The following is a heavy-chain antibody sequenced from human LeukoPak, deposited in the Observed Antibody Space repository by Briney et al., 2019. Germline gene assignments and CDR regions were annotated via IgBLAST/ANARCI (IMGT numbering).Heavy chain of an antibody. CDR1: GFTFSDYY. D-gene: IGHD3-10*01. Sequence: PGGSLRLSCAASGFTFSDYYMSWIRQAPGKGLEWVSYISSSGSTKKYADSVKGRFTISRDNAKNTLYLEVISLTAEDTAVYYCAKDDAWLRFGEWSQGTLVTVSS. CDR2: ISSSGSTK. J-gene: IGHJ4*02. CDR3: AKDDAWLRFGE. V-gene: IGHV3-11*01.